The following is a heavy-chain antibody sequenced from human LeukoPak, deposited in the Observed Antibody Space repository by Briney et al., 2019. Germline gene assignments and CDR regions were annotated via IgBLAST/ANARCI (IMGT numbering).Heavy chain of an antibody. J-gene: IGHJ5*02. D-gene: IGHD5/OR15-5a*01. V-gene: IGHV1-3*04. CDR2: INIDDGNT. CDR1: GYTFINYA. Sequence: AASVKVSCKASGYTFINYAMHWVRQAPGQRLEWMGRINIDDGNTKYSQKFQGRVTITRDTSASTAYMELSSLRSEDTAVYYCARAIYASWFDPWGQGTLVTVSS. CDR3: ARAIYASWFDP.